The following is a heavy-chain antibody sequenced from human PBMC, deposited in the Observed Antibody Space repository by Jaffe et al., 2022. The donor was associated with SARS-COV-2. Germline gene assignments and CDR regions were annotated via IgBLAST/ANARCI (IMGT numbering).Heavy chain of an antibody. D-gene: IGHD4-17*01. CDR1: GGSISSYY. J-gene: IGHJ3*02. Sequence: QVQLQESGPGLVKPSETLSLTCTVSGGSISSYYWSWIRQPPGKGLEWIGYIYYSGSTNYNPSLKSRVTISVDTSKNQFSLKLSSVTAADTAVYYCAREAIGDSTVVTPRNAFDIWGQGTMVTVSS. CDR2: IYYSGST. CDR3: AREAIGDSTVVTPRNAFDI. V-gene: IGHV4-59*01.